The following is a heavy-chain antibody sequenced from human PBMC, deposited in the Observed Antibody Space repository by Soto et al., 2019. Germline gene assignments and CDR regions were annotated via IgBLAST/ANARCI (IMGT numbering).Heavy chain of an antibody. D-gene: IGHD3-10*01. Sequence: ASVKVSCKASGYTFAAYYMHWVRQAPGQGLEWMGWINPNNGVTKYAQKFQGRVTVTRDLSTSTAYMELISLSSDDTSKNQFSLKLSSVTAADTAVYYCARGMGAENTFYYYFGMDVWGQGTTVTVSS. CDR3: SLKLSSVTAADTAVYYCARGMGAENTFYYYFGMDV. V-gene: IGHV1-2*02. CDR1: GYTFAAYY. J-gene: IGHJ6*02. CDR2: INPNNGVT.